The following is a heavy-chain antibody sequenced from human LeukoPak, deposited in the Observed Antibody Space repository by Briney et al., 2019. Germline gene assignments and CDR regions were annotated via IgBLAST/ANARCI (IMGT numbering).Heavy chain of an antibody. CDR1: GFSFSSYG. V-gene: IGHV3-30*18. CDR3: AKGGIPDDP. J-gene: IGHJ5*02. CDR2: ISYDGSNK. D-gene: IGHD2-21*01. Sequence: GGSLRLSCAASGFSFSSYGMHWVRQAPGKGLEWVAVISYDGSNKYHADSVKGRFTISRDNSRNTLYLQMNSLRVEDTAVYYCAKGGIPDDPWGQGTLVTVSS.